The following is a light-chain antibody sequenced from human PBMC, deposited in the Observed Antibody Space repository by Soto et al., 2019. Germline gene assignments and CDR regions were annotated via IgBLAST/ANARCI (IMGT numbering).Light chain of an antibody. Sequence: DSQMTQSPSSLSASVGDRVTITCQASQAIGQDLNWYQQKPGKAPKLLMYATSNLETGVPARFSRSGTQTRFTLAISSLQPEDLATYYCQQYYSLPYTFGQGTKLEI. CDR1: QAIGQD. CDR3: QQYYSLPYT. J-gene: IGKJ2*01. V-gene: IGKV1-33*01. CDR2: ATS.